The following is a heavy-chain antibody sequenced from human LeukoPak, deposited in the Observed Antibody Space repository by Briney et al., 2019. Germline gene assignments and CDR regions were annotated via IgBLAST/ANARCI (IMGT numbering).Heavy chain of an antibody. D-gene: IGHD6-19*01. CDR1: GGSISSSSSSYY. J-gene: IGHJ4*02. CDR3: ARILIAVAAPDY. CDR2: IHYSESS. Sequence: SETLSLTCTVSGGSISSSSSSYYWGWIRQPPEKGLEWIGSIHYSESSYYNPSLKSRVTISVDTSKKQFSLGLSSVTAADTAVYYCARILIAVAAPDYWGQGTLVTVSS. V-gene: IGHV4-39*01.